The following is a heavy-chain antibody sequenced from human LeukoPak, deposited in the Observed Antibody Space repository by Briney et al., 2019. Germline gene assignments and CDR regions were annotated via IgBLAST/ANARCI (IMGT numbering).Heavy chain of an antibody. D-gene: IGHD3-3*01. J-gene: IGHJ4*02. CDR2: ISGSGGST. V-gene: IGHV3-23*01. Sequence: SSETLSLTCTVSGGSISSGDYYWSWIRQPPGKGLEWVSAISGSGGSTYYADSVKGRFIISRDNSKNTLYLQMNSLRAEDTAVYHCAKLAPSRKLLEWLSCFDYWGQGTLVTVSS. CDR1: GGSISSGDYY. CDR3: AKLAPSRKLLEWLSCFDY.